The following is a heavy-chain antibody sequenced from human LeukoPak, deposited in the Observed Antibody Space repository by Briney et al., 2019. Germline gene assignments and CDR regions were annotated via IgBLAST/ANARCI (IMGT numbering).Heavy chain of an antibody. CDR2: IYSGRST. V-gene: IGHV3-66*01. CDR3: ARYSGTFSNSYFDC. D-gene: IGHD1-26*01. Sequence: GGSLRLSCAASGFTVSSNDMSWVRQAPGKGLEWVSLIYSGRSTYYADSVKGRFIIFRDNSKNTLYLQMNSLRAEDTAVYYCARYSGTFSNSYFDCWGQGTLVTVSS. CDR1: GFTVSSND. J-gene: IGHJ4*02.